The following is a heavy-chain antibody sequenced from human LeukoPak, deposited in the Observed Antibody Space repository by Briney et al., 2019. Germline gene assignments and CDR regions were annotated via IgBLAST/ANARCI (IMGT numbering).Heavy chain of an antibody. Sequence: SETLSLTCAVYGGSFSGYYWNWIRQPPGKGLEWIGEINHSGSTNYNPSLKSRVTISVDTSKNQFSLKLSSVTAADTAVYYCARGRTNKRQLVTFDYWGQGTLVTVSS. CDR3: ARGRTNKRQLVTFDY. D-gene: IGHD6-13*01. CDR2: INHSGST. CDR1: GGSFSGYY. V-gene: IGHV4-34*01. J-gene: IGHJ4*02.